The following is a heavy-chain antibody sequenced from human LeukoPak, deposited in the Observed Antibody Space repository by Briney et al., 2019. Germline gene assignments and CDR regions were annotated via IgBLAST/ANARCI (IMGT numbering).Heavy chain of an antibody. CDR1: GGSISGYF. CDR2: IYYTGAT. J-gene: IGHJ6*02. D-gene: IGHD2-15*01. CDR3: ARHDPVGYYQHGMDV. V-gene: IGHV4-59*08. Sequence: KTSETLSLTCTVSGGSISGYFWSCIRQPPGQGLEFIGYIYYTGATLYNPSLKSRRTMSGDTSKNKFSLKLSAVTAADTAVYYCARHDPVGYYQHGMDVWGQGTTVTVSS.